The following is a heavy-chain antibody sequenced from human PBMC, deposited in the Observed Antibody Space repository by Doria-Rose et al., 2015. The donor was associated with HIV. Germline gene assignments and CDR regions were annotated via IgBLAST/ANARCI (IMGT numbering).Heavy chain of an antibody. V-gene: IGHV2-26*01. CDR2: IFSDDER. J-gene: IGHJ4*02. CDR3: ARIKSSRWYHKYYFDF. CDR1: GVSLSSPGMG. D-gene: IGHD6-13*01. Sequence: QVTLKESGPVLVKPTETLTLACTVSGVSLSSPGMGVSWIRQPPGKALEWLGKIFSDDERSYKTSLESRLTIYRGTSKSQVVLTMTDMDPVDTATYYCARIKSSRWYHKYYFDFWGQGTLVIVSA.